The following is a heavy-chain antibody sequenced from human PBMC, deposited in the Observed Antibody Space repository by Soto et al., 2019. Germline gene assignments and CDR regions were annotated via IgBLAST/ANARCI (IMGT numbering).Heavy chain of an antibody. J-gene: IGHJ4*02. Sequence: QITLKESGPTLVKPTQTLTLTCTFSGFSLSTSGVGVDWIRQPPGKALEWLALIYWDDDKRYSPSLKSRLTNTKDTSKNQVVLTMTNMDPVDTATYYCAHVYGGYDNFDYWGQGTLVTVSS. CDR3: AHVYGGYDNFDY. V-gene: IGHV2-5*02. CDR2: IYWDDDK. D-gene: IGHD5-12*01. CDR1: GFSLSTSGVG.